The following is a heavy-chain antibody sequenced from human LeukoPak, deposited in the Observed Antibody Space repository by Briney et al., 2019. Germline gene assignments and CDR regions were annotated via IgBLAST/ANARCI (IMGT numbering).Heavy chain of an antibody. CDR3: VRGGGNFDY. V-gene: IGHV6-1*01. CDR2: TYYRTRYGSRWYR. Sequence: SQTLSLTCAISGDSVSSQSAAWNLIRQSPSRGLEWLGRTYYRTRYGSRWYRQYGLSVQGRLTINPDTSMNQVFMQLTSVTPEDTAIYYCVRGGGNFDYWGPGTLVTVSS. CDR1: GDSVSSQSAA. J-gene: IGHJ4*02.